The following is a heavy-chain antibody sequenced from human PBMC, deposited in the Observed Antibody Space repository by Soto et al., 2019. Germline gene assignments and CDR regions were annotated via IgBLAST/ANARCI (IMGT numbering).Heavy chain of an antibody. D-gene: IGHD3-9*01. CDR2: IYPGDSDT. CDR1: GYTFATHW. Sequence: PGESLKISCKGSGYTFATHWIAWVRQMPGKGLEWMGIIYPGDSDTRYSPSFQGQVTIAADKSSSTTYLQWSSLKASDTAIYFCARPELTGLDNWGQGTPVTVSS. V-gene: IGHV5-51*01. CDR3: ARPELTGLDN. J-gene: IGHJ4*02.